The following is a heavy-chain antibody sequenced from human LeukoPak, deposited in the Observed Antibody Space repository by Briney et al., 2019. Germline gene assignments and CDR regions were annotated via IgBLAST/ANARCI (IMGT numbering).Heavy chain of an antibody. CDR2: IYYSGST. J-gene: IGHJ4*02. CDR1: GGSISSSTYY. D-gene: IGHD5-18*01. Sequence: SETLSLTCTVSGGSISSSTYYWGWIRQPPGKGLEWIGNIYYSGSTYYNPSLKSRVTISVDTSKNQFSLKLGSVTAADTAVYYCARGIRGYSYGLYYFDYWGQGTLVTVSS. V-gene: IGHV4-39*07. CDR3: ARGIRGYSYGLYYFDY.